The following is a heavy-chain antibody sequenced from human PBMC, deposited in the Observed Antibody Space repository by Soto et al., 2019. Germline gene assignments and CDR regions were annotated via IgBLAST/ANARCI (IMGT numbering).Heavy chain of an antibody. CDR2: TYYRSKWYN. CDR1: GDSVSSNSAA. CDR3: AKESVSRRGRVLTGMDV. J-gene: IGHJ6*02. V-gene: IGHV6-1*01. Sequence: PSQTLSLTCAISGDSVSSNSAAWNWIRQSPSRGLEWLGRTYYRSKWYNDYAVSVKSRITINPDTSKNQFSLQLNSVTPEDTAVYYCAKESVSRRGRVLTGMDVWGQGTTVTVSS. D-gene: IGHD3-3*01.